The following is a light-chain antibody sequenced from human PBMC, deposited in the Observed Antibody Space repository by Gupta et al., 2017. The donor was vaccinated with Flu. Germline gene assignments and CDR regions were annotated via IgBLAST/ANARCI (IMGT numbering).Light chain of an antibody. CDR1: QSVTSRY. V-gene: IGKV3-20*01. J-gene: IGKJ2*01. Sequence: GTLSLSPGERASLSCRASQSVTSRYFAWYQQKPGQAPRLLIYGASSRATGIPDRFSGSGSGTDFTLIITSLEPEDFAVYYCQQYDSSPYTFSQGTKLEIK. CDR2: GAS. CDR3: QQYDSSPYT.